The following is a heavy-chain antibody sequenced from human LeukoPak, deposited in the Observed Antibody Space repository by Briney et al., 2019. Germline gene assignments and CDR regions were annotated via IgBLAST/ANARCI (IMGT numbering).Heavy chain of an antibody. V-gene: IGHV1-69*13. J-gene: IGHJ5*02. D-gene: IGHD2-2*01. CDR3: ARVKVVVPAAGGFDP. Sequence: ASVKVSCKTSGYTFTGYYLHWVRQAPGQGLEWMGGIIPIFGTANYAQKFQGRVTITADESTSTAYMELSSLRSEDTAVYYCARVKVVVPAAGGFDPWGQGTLVTVSS. CDR1: GYTFTGYY. CDR2: IIPIFGTA.